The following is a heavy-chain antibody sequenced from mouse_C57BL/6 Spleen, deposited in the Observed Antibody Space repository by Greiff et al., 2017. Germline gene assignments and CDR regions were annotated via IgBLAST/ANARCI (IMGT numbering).Heavy chain of an antibody. CDR2: IDPETGGT. J-gene: IGHJ4*01. Sequence: VQLQQSGAELVRPGASVTLSCKASGYTFTDYDMHWVKQTPVQGLEWIGTIDPETGGTAYNQKFKGKAILTADKSSSTAYMELRSLTSEDSAVYYCAICYAMDYWGQGTSVTVSS. V-gene: IGHV1-15*01. CDR3: AICYAMDY. CDR1: GYTFTDYD.